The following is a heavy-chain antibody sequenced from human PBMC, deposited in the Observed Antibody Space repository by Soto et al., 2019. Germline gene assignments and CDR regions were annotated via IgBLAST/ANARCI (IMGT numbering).Heavy chain of an antibody. D-gene: IGHD1-1*01. CDR2: IYATGTT. CDR3: VRDGTKTLRDWFDP. J-gene: IGHJ5*02. Sequence: SEALSLTCTVSGASISGFYWSWIRKSAGKGLEWIGRIYATGTTDYNPSLKSRVMMSVDTSKKQFSLKLRSVTAADTAVYYCVRDGTKTLRDWFDPWGQGISVTVSS. V-gene: IGHV4-4*07. CDR1: GASISGFY.